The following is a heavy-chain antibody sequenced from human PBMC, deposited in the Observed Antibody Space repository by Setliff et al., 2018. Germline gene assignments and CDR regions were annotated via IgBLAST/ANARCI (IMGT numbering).Heavy chain of an antibody. V-gene: IGHV4-4*07. CDR2: IYIGGSA. Sequence: SEILSLTCTVSGGSISSYYWSWIRQPAGKGLEWIGHIYIGGSANYNPSLKSRVTMSIDTSKNQFSLKVSSVTAADTAVYYCARSFSRREKFLLDYWGQGALVTVSS. CDR1: GGSISSYY. J-gene: IGHJ4*02. CDR3: ARSFSRREKFLLDY.